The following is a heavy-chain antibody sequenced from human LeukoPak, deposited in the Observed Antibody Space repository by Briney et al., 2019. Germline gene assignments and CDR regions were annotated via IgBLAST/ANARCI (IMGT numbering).Heavy chain of an antibody. J-gene: IGHJ4*02. CDR1: EYTFTSYD. CDR2: MNPNSGNT. D-gene: IGHD3-9*01. V-gene: IGHV1-8*01. CDR3: ATLRYFDWLQGSYYFDY. Sequence: ASVKVSCKASEYTFTSYDINWVRQATGQGLEWMGWMNPNSGNTGYAQKFQGRVTMTRNTSISTAYMELCSLRSEDTAVCYCATLRYFDWLQGSYYFDYWGQGTLVTVSS.